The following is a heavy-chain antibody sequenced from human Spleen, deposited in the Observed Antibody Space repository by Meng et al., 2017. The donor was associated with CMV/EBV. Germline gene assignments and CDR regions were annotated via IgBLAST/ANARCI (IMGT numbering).Heavy chain of an antibody. CDR3: ARGRSRFRDYYDSSGYKRDYYFDY. J-gene: IGHJ4*02. CDR2: INHSGST. V-gene: IGHV4-34*01. D-gene: IGHD3-22*01. Sequence: WSGIRQPPGKGLEWIGEINHSGSTNYNPSLKSRVTISVDTSKNQFSLKLSSVTAADTAVYYCARGRSRFRDYYDSSGYKRDYYFDYWGQGTLVTVSS.